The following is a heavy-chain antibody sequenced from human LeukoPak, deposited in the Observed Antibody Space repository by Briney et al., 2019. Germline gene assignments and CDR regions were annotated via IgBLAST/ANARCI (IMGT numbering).Heavy chain of an antibody. V-gene: IGHV5-51*01. J-gene: IGHJ4*02. CDR2: IYPGDSDT. Sequence: GESLKISCKASGYSFNTFWIAWVRQMPGKGLEWMGIIYPGDSDTRYSPSFQGQVTISADKSLSTAYLQWNSLKASDTAMYYCARHRHFDYWGQGTLVTVSS. CDR3: ARHRHFDY. CDR1: GYSFNTFW.